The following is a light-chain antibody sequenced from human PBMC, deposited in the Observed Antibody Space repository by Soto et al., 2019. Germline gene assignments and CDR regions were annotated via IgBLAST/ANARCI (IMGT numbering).Light chain of an antibody. Sequence: IVLTQSPGTLSLSPGETATLSCRASQTVSSTYLAWYQHKPGRAPRLLIDGASSRAAGIPDRFSGSGSGTDFTLTISRLEPEDLAVYYRQQYDYLATFGQGTKVDIK. CDR1: QTVSSTY. V-gene: IGKV3-20*01. J-gene: IGKJ1*01. CDR3: QQYDYLAT. CDR2: GAS.